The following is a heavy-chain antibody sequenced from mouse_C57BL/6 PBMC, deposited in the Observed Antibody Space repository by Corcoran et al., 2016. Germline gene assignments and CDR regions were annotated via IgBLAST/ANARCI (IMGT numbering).Heavy chain of an antibody. J-gene: IGHJ4*01. CDR3: ARDGRSYYAMDY. CDR1: GYTFTDYY. V-gene: IGHV1-26*01. Sequence: EVQLQQSGPELVKPGASVKLSCKASGYTFTDYYMNWVKQSHGKSLEWIGDINPNNGGTSYNQKFKGKATLTVDKSSSTAYMELRSLTSEDSAVYYCARDGRSYYAMDYWGQGTSVTVSS. CDR2: INPNNGGT.